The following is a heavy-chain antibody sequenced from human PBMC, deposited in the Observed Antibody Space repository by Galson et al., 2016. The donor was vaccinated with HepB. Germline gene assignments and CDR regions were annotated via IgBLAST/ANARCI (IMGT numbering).Heavy chain of an antibody. CDR2: TYYRSKWYN. CDR3: VEQRKGASYGMDV. J-gene: IGHJ6*02. CDR1: GDSVSSNSAA. Sequence: CAISGDSVSSNSAAWNWIGQSPSRGLEWLGRTYYRSKWYNDYAVSVKSRIIVNPDTSKNPFSLQLNSVTPEDTAVYYCVEQRKGASYGMDVWGQGTTVTVSS. D-gene: IGHD1/OR15-1a*01. V-gene: IGHV6-1*01.